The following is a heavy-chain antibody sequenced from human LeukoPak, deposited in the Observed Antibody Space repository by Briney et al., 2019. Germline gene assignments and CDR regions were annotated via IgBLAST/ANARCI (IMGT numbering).Heavy chain of an antibody. J-gene: IGHJ4*02. CDR3: AKGPDFDRGAIDY. V-gene: IGHV3-30*18. CDR1: GFTFSGYG. D-gene: IGHD3-9*01. CDR2: ISYDGSNK. Sequence: PGGSLRLSCAASGFTFSGYGMHWVRQAPGKGLEWVAVISYDGSNKYYADSVKGRFTISRDNSKNTLYLQMNSLRAEDTAVYYCAKGPDFDRGAIDYWGQGTLATVSS.